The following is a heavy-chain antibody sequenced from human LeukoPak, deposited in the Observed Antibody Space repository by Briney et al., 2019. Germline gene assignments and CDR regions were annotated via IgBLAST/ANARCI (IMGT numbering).Heavy chain of an antibody. CDR2: IYYSGST. CDR1: GGSISSTSHY. CDR3: VRLTAFGYGAFDS. Sequence: SETLSLTCTVSGGSISSTSHYWGWIRQPPGKGPEWIGNIYYSGSTFYTTSLKSRVTISVDTSRDQFSLRLSSLTASDTAVYYCVRLTAFGYGAFDSWGQGTLVTVSS. V-gene: IGHV4-39*01. D-gene: IGHD2-21*02. J-gene: IGHJ4*02.